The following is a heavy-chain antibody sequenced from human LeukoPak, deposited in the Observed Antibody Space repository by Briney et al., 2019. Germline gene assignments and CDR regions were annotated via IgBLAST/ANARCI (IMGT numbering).Heavy chain of an antibody. CDR2: ISGGDHKT. CDR1: GFTFSTYA. D-gene: IGHD2-15*01. CDR3: AKYSARGPQRFDC. J-gene: IGHJ4*02. Sequence: GGSLRLSCAASGFTFSTYAMSWVRQAPGKGLEWVSAISGGDHKTYNADSVKGRFTISRDDSKSTLFLQMNSLRAEDTAVYYCAKYSARGPQRFDCWGQGTLVTVSS. V-gene: IGHV3-23*01.